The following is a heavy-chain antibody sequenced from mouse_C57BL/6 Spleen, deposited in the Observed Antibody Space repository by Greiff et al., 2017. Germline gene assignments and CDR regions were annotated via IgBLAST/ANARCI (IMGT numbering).Heavy chain of an antibody. J-gene: IGHJ3*01. CDR2: INPSTGGT. Sequence: VQLKESGPELVKPGASVKISCKASGYSFTGYYMNWVKQSPEKSLEWIGEINPSTGGTTYNQKFKAKATLTVDKSSSTAYMQLKSLTSEDSAVYYCARGGASWFAYWGQGTLVTVSA. V-gene: IGHV1-42*01. CDR1: GYSFTGYY. CDR3: ARGGASWFAY.